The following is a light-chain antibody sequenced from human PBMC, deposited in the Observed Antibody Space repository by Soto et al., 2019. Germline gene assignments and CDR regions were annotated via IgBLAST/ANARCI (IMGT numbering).Light chain of an antibody. J-gene: IGKJ4*01. V-gene: IGKV1-5*01. CDR2: DAS. Sequence: IQMTQSPSTLSASVGDRVTIACRASQSISEFLAWYQRKPGKAPELLIYDASNLETGVPSRFSGSGSGTEFTLTITSLQPDDFASYYCQQYSGYPLTFGGGTRVEIK. CDR1: QSISEF. CDR3: QQYSGYPLT.